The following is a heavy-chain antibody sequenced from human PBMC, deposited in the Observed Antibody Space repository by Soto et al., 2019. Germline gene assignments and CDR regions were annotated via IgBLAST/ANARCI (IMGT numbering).Heavy chain of an antibody. D-gene: IGHD1-26*01. Sequence: SETLSLTCIVSGGSISKSSYYWGWVRQPPGKGLEWIGSIFYSGSTHYNPSLKSRVSLSVDTSKNQFSLKLSSVTAADTAVYFCVRLQFAHYDNWGQGTLVTVSS. CDR1: GGSISKSSYY. CDR2: IFYSGST. CDR3: VRLQFAHYDN. V-gene: IGHV4-39*01. J-gene: IGHJ4*02.